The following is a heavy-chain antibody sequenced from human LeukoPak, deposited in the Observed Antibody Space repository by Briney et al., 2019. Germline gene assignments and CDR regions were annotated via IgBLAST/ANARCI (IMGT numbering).Heavy chain of an antibody. D-gene: IGHD3-9*01. CDR3: ATYDILTEAAFDI. Sequence: SETLSLTCTVSGGSISSYYWSWIRQPPGKGLEWIGYIYYSGSTNYNPSLKSRVTISVDTSKNQFSLKLSSVTAADTAVYYCATYDILTEAAFDIWGQGTMVTVSS. V-gene: IGHV4-59*01. CDR2: IYYSGST. J-gene: IGHJ3*02. CDR1: GGSISSYY.